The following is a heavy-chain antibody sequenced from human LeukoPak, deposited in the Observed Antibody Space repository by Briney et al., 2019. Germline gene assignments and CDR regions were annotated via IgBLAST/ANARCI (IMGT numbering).Heavy chain of an antibody. J-gene: IGHJ4*02. CDR1: GFTLSSYG. D-gene: IGHD3-16*01. V-gene: IGHV3-33*01. CDR2: IWYDGSNK. Sequence: GGSLRLSCAASGFTLSSYGMHWVRQAPGKGLEWVAVIWYDGSNKYYADSVKGRFTISRDNSKNTLYLQMNSLRAEDTAVYYCARDWAAAYYFDYWGQGTLVTVSS. CDR3: ARDWAAAYYFDY.